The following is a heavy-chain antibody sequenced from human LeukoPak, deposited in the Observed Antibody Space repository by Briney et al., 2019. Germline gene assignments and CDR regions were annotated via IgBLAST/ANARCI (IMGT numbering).Heavy chain of an antibody. CDR2: INPNSGGT. D-gene: IGHD6-13*01. J-gene: IGHJ1*01. CDR1: GYPFIGDD. CDR3: ARGYLLSPTGGGTFFHH. V-gene: IGHV1-2*02. Sequence: ASVKLSCTAAGYPFIGDDIHWKRLAPGQGLEWMGWINPNSGGTNYAQKFQGRVTMTRDTSISTAYMELSRLRSDDTAVYFCARGYLLSPTGGGTFFHHWGQGTLVTVSS.